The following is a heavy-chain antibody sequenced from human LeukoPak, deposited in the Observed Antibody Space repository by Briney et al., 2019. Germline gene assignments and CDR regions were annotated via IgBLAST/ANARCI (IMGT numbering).Heavy chain of an antibody. V-gene: IGHV4-59*08. J-gene: IGHJ4*02. CDR1: GGSITSPY. CDR3: ARQLAGLAPPGFIDS. D-gene: IGHD3-3*02. CDR2: IYYGGDT. Sequence: SETLSLTCTVSGGSITSPYLTWIRQPPGKELEWFGYIYYGGDTDYSPSLRSRATISLDTSKNQFSLRLTSVTAADTAVYYCARQLAGLAPPGFIDSWGQGTLVTVSS.